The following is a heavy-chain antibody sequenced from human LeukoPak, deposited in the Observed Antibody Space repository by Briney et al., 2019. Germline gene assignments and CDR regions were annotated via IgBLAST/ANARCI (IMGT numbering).Heavy chain of an antibody. CDR1: GFTFSSYS. D-gene: IGHD6-13*01. Sequence: GGSLRLSCAASGFTFSSYSMNWVRQAPGKGLEWVSSISSSRSYIYYADSVKGRFTISRDNSTTTLYLQMNSLRAEDTAVYYCARAPLRFGIAAAGTSFAPWGQGPLVPVSS. CDR3: ARAPLRFGIAAAGTSFAP. CDR2: ISSSRSYI. J-gene: IGHJ5*02. V-gene: IGHV3-21*01.